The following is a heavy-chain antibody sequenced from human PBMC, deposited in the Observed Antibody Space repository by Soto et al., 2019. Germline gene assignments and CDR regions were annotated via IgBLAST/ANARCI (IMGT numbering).Heavy chain of an antibody. V-gene: IGHV3-30*18. CDR3: VKERYAQLWLEDYGMDV. CDR1: GFTFSSYG. Sequence: QVQLVESGGGVVQPGRSLRLSCAASGFTFSSYGIHWVRQAPGKGLEWVALISYDGTDKYYADSVKGRFTISRDNSKNTLYLQMSGLGPEETAVYYCVKERYAQLWLEDYGMDVWGQGTTVTV. CDR2: ISYDGTDK. D-gene: IGHD5-18*01. J-gene: IGHJ6*02.